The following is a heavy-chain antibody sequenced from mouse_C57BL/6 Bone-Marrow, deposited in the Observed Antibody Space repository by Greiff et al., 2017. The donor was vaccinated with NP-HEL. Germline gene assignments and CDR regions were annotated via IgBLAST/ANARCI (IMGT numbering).Heavy chain of an antibody. CDR1: GYSITSGYY. D-gene: IGHD1-1*01. CDR3: ARPHGTPYYYAMDY. V-gene: IGHV3-6*01. J-gene: IGHJ4*01. CDR2: ISYDGSN. Sequence: EVQLVESGPGLVKPSQSLSLTCSVTGYSITSGYYWNWIRQFPGNKLEWMGYISYDGSNNYNPSLKNRISITRDTSKNQFFLKLNSVTTEDTATYYCARPHGTPYYYAMDYWGQGTSVTVSS.